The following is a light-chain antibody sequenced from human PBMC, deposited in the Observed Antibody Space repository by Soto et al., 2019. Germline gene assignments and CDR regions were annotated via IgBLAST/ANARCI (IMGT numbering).Light chain of an antibody. Sequence: EIVMTQSPATLSVSPGERVTLSCRASQSISSNLAWYQQKPGQAPRLLIYGASIRATGIPARFSGSGSGAEFTLTISSLRSEDFAVYYCQQYKMHPALTFGEGTKVEI. CDR1: QSISSN. V-gene: IGKV3D-15*01. CDR2: GAS. CDR3: QQYKMHPALT. J-gene: IGKJ4*02.